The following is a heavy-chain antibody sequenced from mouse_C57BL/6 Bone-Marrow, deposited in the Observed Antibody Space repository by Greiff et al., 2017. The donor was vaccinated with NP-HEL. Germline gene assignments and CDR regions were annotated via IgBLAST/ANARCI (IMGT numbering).Heavy chain of an antibody. CDR1: GYTFTSYW. CDR3: ARGIRYYGSSYWFAY. J-gene: IGHJ3*01. D-gene: IGHD1-1*01. CDR2: IYPGSGST. V-gene: IGHV1-55*01. Sequence: VKLQQPGAELVKPGASVKMSCKASGYTFTSYWITWVKQRPGQGLEWIGDIYPGSGSTNYNEKFKSKATLTVDTSSSTAYMQLSSLTSEDSAVYYCARGIRYYGSSYWFAYWGQGTLVTVSA.